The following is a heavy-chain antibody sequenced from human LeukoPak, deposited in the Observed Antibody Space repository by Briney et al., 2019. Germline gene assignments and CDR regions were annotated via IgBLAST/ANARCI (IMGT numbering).Heavy chain of an antibody. CDR2: INPSGGST. CDR3: ARVFSGSYFDY. V-gene: IGHV1-46*01. CDR1: GYTFTSYY. Sequence: ASVKVSCKASGYTFTSYYMHWVRQAPGQGLEWMGIINPSGGSTSYAQKFQGRVTMTRDTSISTAYMELSRLRSDDTAVYYCARVFSGSYFDYWGQGTLVTVSS. D-gene: IGHD1-26*01. J-gene: IGHJ4*02.